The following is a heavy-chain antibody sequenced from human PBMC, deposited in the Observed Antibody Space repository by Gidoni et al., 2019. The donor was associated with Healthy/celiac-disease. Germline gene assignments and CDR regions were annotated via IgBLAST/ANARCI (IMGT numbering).Heavy chain of an antibody. D-gene: IGHD3-3*01. V-gene: IGHV3-23*01. Sequence: EVQLLESGGGLVQPGGSLRLSCAASGSTFRSYAMSWVRQAPGKGLEWVSAISGSGGSTYYADSVKGRFTISRDNSKNTLYLQMNSLRAEDTAVYYCAKDSYYDFWSGYHDYWGQGTLVTVSS. CDR3: AKDSYYDFWSGYHDY. J-gene: IGHJ4*02. CDR2: ISGSGGST. CDR1: GSTFRSYA.